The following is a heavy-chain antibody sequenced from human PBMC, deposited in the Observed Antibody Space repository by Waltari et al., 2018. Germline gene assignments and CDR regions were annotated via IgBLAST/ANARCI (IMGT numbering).Heavy chain of an antibody. V-gene: IGHV4-38-2*02. CDR2: IYHSGST. J-gene: IGHJ4*02. D-gene: IGHD5-12*01. CDR3: ARDSSVGDGYNYDY. CDR1: GYSISSGYY. Sequence: QVQLPESGPGLVKPSETLSLTCAVSGYSISSGYYWGWIRQPPGKGLEWIGSIYHSGSTYYNPSLKSRVTISVDTSKNQFSLKLSSVTAADTAVYYCARDSSVGDGYNYDYWGQGTLVTVSS.